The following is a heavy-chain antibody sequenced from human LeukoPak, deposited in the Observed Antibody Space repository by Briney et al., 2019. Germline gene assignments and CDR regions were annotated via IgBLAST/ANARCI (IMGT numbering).Heavy chain of an antibody. V-gene: IGHV4-31*03. CDR1: GDSISSGGSY. CDR3: ARAPHYDISAFDY. J-gene: IGHJ4*02. D-gene: IGHD3-9*01. Sequence: PSQTLSLTCTVSGDSISSGGSYWSWIRQHPGRGLEWIGNIYYSGSTHYNPSLKSRLTISVDTSKNQFSLKLSSVTAADTAVYYCARAPHYDISAFDYWGQGTLVTVSS. CDR2: IYYSGST.